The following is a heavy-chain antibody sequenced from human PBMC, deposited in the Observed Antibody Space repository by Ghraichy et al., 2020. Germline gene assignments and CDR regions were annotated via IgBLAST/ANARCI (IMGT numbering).Heavy chain of an antibody. J-gene: IGHJ5*02. CDR3: ARDHNSSWFLLKS. Sequence: ASVKVSCRTSGYSFTTSTIHWVRQAPGQRLEWMGWIIAGNGNTKYSQNFRGRVTLTRDISASTAYMEVSSLRSEDTAVYYCARDHNSSWFLLKSWGQGSLVTVSS. CDR2: IIAGNGNT. CDR1: GYSFTTST. D-gene: IGHD6-13*01. V-gene: IGHV1-3*01.